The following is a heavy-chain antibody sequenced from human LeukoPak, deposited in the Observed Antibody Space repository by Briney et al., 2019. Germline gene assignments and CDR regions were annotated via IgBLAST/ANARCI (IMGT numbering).Heavy chain of an antibody. V-gene: IGHV3-9*03. D-gene: IGHD4-17*01. J-gene: IGHJ2*01. CDR1: GFTFDDYA. CDR2: ISWNSGSI. CDR3: AKDRGPYGDYDPGCFDL. Sequence: PGRSLRLSCAASGFTFDDYAMHWVRQAPGKGLEWVSGISWNSGSIGYADSVKGRFTISRDNAKNSLYLQMNSLRAEDMALYYCAKDRGPYGDYDPGCFDLWGRGTLVTVSS.